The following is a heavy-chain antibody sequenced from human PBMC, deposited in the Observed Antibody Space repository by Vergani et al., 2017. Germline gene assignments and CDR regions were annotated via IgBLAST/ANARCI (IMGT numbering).Heavy chain of an antibody. CDR3: AKVGRSEVAGTFGAFDI. Sequence: EVQLVESGGVVVQPGGSLRLSCAASGFIFSDHYMDWVRQAPGKGLEWVGRIRNKANDYTTQYAASVKGRFTISRDNSKNTLFLHMNSLRPEDTAVYYCAKVGRSEVAGTFGAFDIWGQGTMVTVSS. V-gene: IGHV3-72*01. D-gene: IGHD6-19*01. CDR1: GFIFSDHY. J-gene: IGHJ3*02. CDR2: IRNKANDYTT.